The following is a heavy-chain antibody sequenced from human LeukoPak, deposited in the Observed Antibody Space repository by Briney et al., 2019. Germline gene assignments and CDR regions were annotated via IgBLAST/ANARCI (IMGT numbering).Heavy chain of an antibody. V-gene: IGHV1-69*05. CDR2: IIPIFGTA. Sequence: SVKVSCKASGGTFSSYSVSWVRQAPGHGLEWMGRIIPIFGTANYAQKFQGRVTITTDESTSTAYMELSSLRSEDTAVYYCASKHLRGYSYDPAEVYFDYWGQGTLVTVSS. CDR3: ASKHLRGYSYDPAEVYFDY. J-gene: IGHJ4*02. D-gene: IGHD5-18*01. CDR1: GGTFSSYS.